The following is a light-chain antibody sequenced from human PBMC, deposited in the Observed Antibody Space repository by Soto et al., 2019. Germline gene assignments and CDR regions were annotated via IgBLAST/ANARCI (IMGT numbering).Light chain of an antibody. J-gene: IGKJ4*01. Sequence: EIVMTQSPATLSVSPGERATLSCRASQRLSSNLAWYQQKPGQAPRLLIYGVSTRATGVPARFSGSGSGTEFTLTISSLQSEDSAVYYCQQYKNWLALTFXGGTKADIK. CDR1: QRLSSN. CDR3: QQYKNWLALT. V-gene: IGKV3-15*01. CDR2: GVS.